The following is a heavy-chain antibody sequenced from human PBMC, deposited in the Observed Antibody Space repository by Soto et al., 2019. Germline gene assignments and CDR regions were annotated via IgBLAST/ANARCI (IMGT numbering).Heavy chain of an antibody. CDR2: MNPNSGDT. Sequence: QVQLVQSGAEGKKPGASVKVSCKASGYTFTSYEINWVRQATGQGLEWMGWMNPNSGDTGYAQKFQGRVTLTRNTSISTAYMELSSLRSEDTAVYYCARGELLWFGELRRWGQGTLVTVSS. D-gene: IGHD3-10*01. V-gene: IGHV1-8*01. CDR3: ARGELLWFGELRR. CDR1: GYTFTSYE. J-gene: IGHJ4*02.